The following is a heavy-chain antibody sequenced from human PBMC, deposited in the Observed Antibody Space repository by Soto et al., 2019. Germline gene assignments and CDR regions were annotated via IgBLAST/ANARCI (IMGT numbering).Heavy chain of an antibody. V-gene: IGHV3-30-3*01. J-gene: IGHJ3*02. CDR1: GFTFSSYA. Sequence: QVQLVESGGGVVQPGRSLRLSCAASGFTFSSYAMHWVRQAPGKGLEWVAVISYDGSNKYYADSVKGRFTISRDNSKNTLYLQMNSLRAEDTAVYYCARATSGWYKDAFDIWVQGTMVTVSS. D-gene: IGHD6-19*01. CDR3: ARATSGWYKDAFDI. CDR2: ISYDGSNK.